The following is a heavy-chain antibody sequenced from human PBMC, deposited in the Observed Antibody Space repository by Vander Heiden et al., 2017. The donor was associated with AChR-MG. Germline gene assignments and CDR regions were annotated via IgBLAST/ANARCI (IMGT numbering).Heavy chain of an antibody. CDR3: AGSIVSGVCAVDTCYYHYDT. D-gene: IGHD1-26*01. Sequence: EVQLLESGGGLIQPGRSLRLSYVASGLTFGQFAFGWVRQAPGKGLEWISAIRGSGTKTYYADSVKGRFTIARDNSKSTLYLQMNSLRADDTAIYYCAGSIVSGVCAVDTCYYHYDTWGQGTMVTVSS. CDR1: GLTFGQFA. CDR2: IRGSGTKT. V-gene: IGHV3-23*01. J-gene: IGHJ3*01.